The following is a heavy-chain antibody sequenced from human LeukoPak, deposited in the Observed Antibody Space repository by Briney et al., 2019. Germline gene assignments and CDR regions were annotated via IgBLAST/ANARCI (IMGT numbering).Heavy chain of an antibody. J-gene: IGHJ6*03. D-gene: IGHD2-2*01. Sequence: PSETLSLTCTVSGGSISSSSYYWGWIRQPPGKGLEWIGSIYYNGSTYYNPSLKSRVTISVDTSKNQFSLKLSSVTAADTAVYYCARVLWYCSSTSCYGAQYYYYYMDVWGKGTTVTVSS. CDR3: ARVLWYCSSTSCYGAQYYYYYMDV. V-gene: IGHV4-39*07. CDR2: IYYNGST. CDR1: GGSISSSSYY.